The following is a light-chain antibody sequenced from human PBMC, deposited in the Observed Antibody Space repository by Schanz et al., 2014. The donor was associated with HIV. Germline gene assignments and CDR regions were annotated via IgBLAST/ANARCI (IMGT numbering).Light chain of an antibody. CDR3: SSYSVYGARGVI. CDR1: GTDIGDDNY. V-gene: IGLV2-14*03. Sequence: QSVLAQPASMSASPGQSITISCVGCGTDIGDDNYVSWYQHHPGTAPKLLIFDVNIRPSGVSDRFAGSKSGNTASLSISGLQPEDEADYYCSSYSVYGARGVIVGTGTKLTVL. CDR2: DVN. J-gene: IGLJ1*01.